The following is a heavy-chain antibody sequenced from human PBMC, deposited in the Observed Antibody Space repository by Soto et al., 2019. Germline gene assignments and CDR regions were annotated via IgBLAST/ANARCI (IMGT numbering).Heavy chain of an antibody. CDR2: MNPNNGNA. J-gene: IGHJ4*02. V-gene: IGHV1-8*01. CDR1: GLTFITYD. D-gene: IGHD1-26*01. Sequence: ALVKVSCKASGLTFITYDFSWVRQAAGQVLEWMGWMNPNNGNAGFAQKFRGRINMTRNTSISTAYLELSSLRSDDSAVYFCAIRKELSGPSYLELWGQGTKVTVSS. CDR3: AIRKELSGPSYLEL.